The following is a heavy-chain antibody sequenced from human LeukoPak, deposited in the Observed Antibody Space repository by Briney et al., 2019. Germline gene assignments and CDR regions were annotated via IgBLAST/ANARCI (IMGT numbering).Heavy chain of an antibody. D-gene: IGHD2-15*01. CDR3: ARHPFATPFDY. CDR2: AYYSGHT. J-gene: IGHJ4*02. Sequence: PSETLSLTCTVSGGSISDNYWSWIRQPPGKGLEWIGYAYYSGHTNYNSSLKSRVTMSLETSKSQFSLRLSSVTAADTAVYFCARHPFATPFDYWGPGTLVTVSS. V-gene: IGHV4-59*08. CDR1: GGSISDNY.